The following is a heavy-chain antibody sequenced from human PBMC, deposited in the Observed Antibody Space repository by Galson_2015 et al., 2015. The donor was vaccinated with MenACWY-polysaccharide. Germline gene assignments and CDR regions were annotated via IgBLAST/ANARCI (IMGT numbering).Heavy chain of an antibody. CDR3: ARDEGSGWLGPYFYED. CDR1: GFTFSRYW. D-gene: IGHD6-19*01. Sequence: SLRLSCAASGFTFSRYWMSWVRQSPGKGLEWVAHIKQDGTETKYMDSVKGRFTISRDNAKNSLYLQMNSLRADDTAVYYCARDEGSGWLGPYFYEDWGQGPLVTVSS. V-gene: IGHV3-7*01. CDR2: IKQDGTET. J-gene: IGHJ4*02.